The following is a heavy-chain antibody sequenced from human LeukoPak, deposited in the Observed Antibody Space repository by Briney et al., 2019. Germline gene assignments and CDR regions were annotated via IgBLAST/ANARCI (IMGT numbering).Heavy chain of an antibody. Sequence: ASVKVSCKASGYTFSEYYIHWVRQAPGQGLEWMGWISAYNGNTNYAQRLQGRVTMTTDTSTSTAYMELRSLRSDDTAVYYCARDRDYGDYNTQDLFVYWGQGTLVTVSS. J-gene: IGHJ4*02. CDR2: ISAYNGNT. D-gene: IGHD4-17*01. V-gene: IGHV1-18*04. CDR3: ARDRDYGDYNTQDLFVY. CDR1: GYTFSEYY.